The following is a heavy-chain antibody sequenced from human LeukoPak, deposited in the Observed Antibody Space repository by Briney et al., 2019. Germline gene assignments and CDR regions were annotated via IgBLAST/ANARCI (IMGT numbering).Heavy chain of an antibody. CDR2: ISAYNGNT. J-gene: IGHJ4*02. CDR3: AREDNAITMVREAVDY. V-gene: IGHV1-18*01. CDR1: GYTFTSYG. Sequence: ASVKVSCKASGYTFTSYGISWVRQAPGQGLEWTGWISAYNGNTNYAQKLQGRVTMTTDTFTSTAYMELRSLRSDDTAVYYCAREDNAITMVREAVDYWGQGTLVTVSS. D-gene: IGHD3-10*01.